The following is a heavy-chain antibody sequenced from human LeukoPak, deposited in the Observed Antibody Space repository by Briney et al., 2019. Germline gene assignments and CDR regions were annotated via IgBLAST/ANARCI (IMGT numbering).Heavy chain of an antibody. CDR2: ISSGGTTI. Sequence: PGGSLRLSCAASGMNFSSYEMNWVRQAPGKGLEWVSYISSGGTTIYYADSVKGRFTISRDNAKNSLYLQMNNLRAEDTAVYYCASARLYSSSWYCYFDYWGRGTLVTVSS. D-gene: IGHD6-13*01. CDR3: ASARLYSSSWYCYFDY. J-gene: IGHJ4*02. CDR1: GMNFSSYE. V-gene: IGHV3-48*03.